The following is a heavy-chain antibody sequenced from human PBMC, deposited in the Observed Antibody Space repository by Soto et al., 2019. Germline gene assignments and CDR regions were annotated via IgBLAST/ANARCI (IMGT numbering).Heavy chain of an antibody. CDR3: ARATFVQSNSFDY. Sequence: EVQLVESGGGLVQPGGSLRLSCASSGFTFSHHWMSWVRQAPGKGLEWVANIKQDGSDKYYVDSARGRFTISRDNAKNSMFLQMSSLRAEDTAVYYCARATFVQSNSFDYWGQGILVTVSS. D-gene: IGHD1-1*01. J-gene: IGHJ4*02. CDR1: GFTFSHHW. CDR2: IKQDGSDK. V-gene: IGHV3-7*05.